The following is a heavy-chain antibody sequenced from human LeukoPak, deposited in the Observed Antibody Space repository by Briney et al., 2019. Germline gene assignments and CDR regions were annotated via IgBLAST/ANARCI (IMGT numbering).Heavy chain of an antibody. CDR1: GGSFSGYY. V-gene: IGHV4-34*01. CDR3: ARVRGVCSGRSCYEIDS. J-gene: IGHJ4*02. Sequence: PSETLSLTCAVYGGSFSGYYWSWIRPPPGKGLEWIGEINHSGSTNYNPSLKSRVTISVDTSKNQFSLKLSSVTAADTAVYYCARVRGVCSGRSCYEIDSWGQGALVTVSS. D-gene: IGHD2-15*01. CDR2: INHSGST.